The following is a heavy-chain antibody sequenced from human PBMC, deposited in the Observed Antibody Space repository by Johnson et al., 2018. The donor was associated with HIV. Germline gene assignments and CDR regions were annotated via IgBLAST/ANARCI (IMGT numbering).Heavy chain of an antibody. CDR1: GFTFSSYG. CDR2: IKRTRSEGATT. D-gene: IGHD5-12*01. CDR3: ATGTYDGLNAFDV. J-gene: IGHJ3*01. V-gene: IGHV3-15*01. Sequence: MQLVESGGGVVQPGRSLRLSCAASGFTFSSYGMHWVRQAPGKGLEWVGRIKRTRSEGATTDYAALVQGRFTISRDDSRDTAYLQVISLKTEDTAVYYCATGTYDGLNAFDVWGQGTMVTVSS.